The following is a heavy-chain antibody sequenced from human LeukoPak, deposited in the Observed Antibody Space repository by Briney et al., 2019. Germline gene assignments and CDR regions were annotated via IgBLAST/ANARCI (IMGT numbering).Heavy chain of an antibody. CDR3: AREGSGYDFEY. Sequence: SGGSLRLSCAASGFTFRSFGMHWVRQAPGKGLEWVAVIAYDGSIKYYADSVKGRFTISRDNSENTLFLQMNSLRGEDTAVYYCAREGSGYDFEYWGQGTLVTVSS. CDR1: GFTFRSFG. J-gene: IGHJ4*02. CDR2: IAYDGSIK. V-gene: IGHV3-30*03. D-gene: IGHD5-12*01.